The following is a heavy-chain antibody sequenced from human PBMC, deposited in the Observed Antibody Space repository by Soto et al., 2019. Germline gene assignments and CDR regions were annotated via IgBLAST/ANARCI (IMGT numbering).Heavy chain of an antibody. CDR2: IIPIFGTA. V-gene: IGHV1-69*13. D-gene: IGHD2-8*01. J-gene: IGHJ6*02. Sequence: SVKVSCKASGGTFSSYAISWVRQAPGQGLEWMGGIIPIFGTANYAQKFQGRVTITADESTSTAYMELSSLRSEDTAVYYCAREERGVLMVYARSYGMDGWGQGTTVTVSS. CDR3: AREERGVLMVYARSYGMDG. CDR1: GGTFSSYA.